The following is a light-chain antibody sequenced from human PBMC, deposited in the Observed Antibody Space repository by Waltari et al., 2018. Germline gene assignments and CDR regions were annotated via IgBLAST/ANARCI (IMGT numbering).Light chain of an antibody. CDR1: QSIGLY. CDR3: QQYKDYLGT. V-gene: IGKV1-5*03. CDR2: ETS. J-gene: IGKJ1*01. Sequence: DIQMTQTPSTLSASVGDRVIITCRASQSIGLYLAWYTQKQGTAPKLLIYETSVLQAGVPSRFSGSASGTEFTLTISSLQPDDFATYYCQQYKDYLGTFGRGTKVEV.